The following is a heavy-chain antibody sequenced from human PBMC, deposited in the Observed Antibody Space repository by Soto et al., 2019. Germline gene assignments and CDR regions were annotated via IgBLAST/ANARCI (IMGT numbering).Heavy chain of an antibody. CDR1: GFTFRNHA. J-gene: IGHJ6*02. CDR3: ARVYRENILVVVGARPGEYGTDI. CDR2: IAHDGSNA. Sequence: QVQLVESGGGVVQPGGSLRLSCAASGFTFRNHAMHWVRQAPGKGLECLAVIAHDGSNAFYRDSVKGRFTVSRDNSKNTLYLYMNSLRSEDTGVYYCARVYRENILVVVGARPGEYGTDIWGQGTTVIVSS. V-gene: IGHV3-30-3*01. D-gene: IGHD2-15*01.